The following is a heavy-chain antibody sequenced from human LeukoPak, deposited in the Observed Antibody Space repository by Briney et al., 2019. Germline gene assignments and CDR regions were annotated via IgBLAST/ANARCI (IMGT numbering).Heavy chain of an antibody. CDR1: GFTFSRYA. CDR2: TSYDGSDN. D-gene: IGHD3-22*01. Sequence: GGSLRLSCTASGFTFSRYAMHWVRQAPGKGREWMAVTSYDGSDNYYPDSVRGRFTISRDNSKNTLYLQMNSLRAEDTAVYYCARDYYDSSGYGQHCDYWGQGTLVTVSS. J-gene: IGHJ4*02. CDR3: ARDYYDSSGYGQHCDY. V-gene: IGHV3-30*01.